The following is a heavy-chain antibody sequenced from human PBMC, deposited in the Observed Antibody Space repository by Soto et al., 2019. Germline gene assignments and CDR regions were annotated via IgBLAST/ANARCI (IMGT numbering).Heavy chain of an antibody. V-gene: IGHV3-33*01. D-gene: IGHD1-1*01. CDR2: IWYDGTKK. J-gene: IGHJ4*02. CDR1: GFTFSRYG. CDR3: AGDQLVRRNVGFDH. Sequence: QVQLVESGGGVVQPGRSLRLSCAASGFTFSRYGMHWVRQAPGKGLEWVAVIWYDGTKKYYADSVQGRFTISRDTSKNTLYLQMNSLIAEDTAVYYCAGDQLVRRNVGFDHWGQGTLVTVSS.